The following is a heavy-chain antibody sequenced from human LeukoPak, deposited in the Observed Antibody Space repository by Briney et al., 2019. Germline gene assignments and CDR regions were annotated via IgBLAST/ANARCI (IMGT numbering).Heavy chain of an antibody. V-gene: IGHV4-59*12. CDR1: GGSISSYY. CDR3: ARLVSGIGGVWNNRYFDY. Sequence: PSETLSLTCTVSGGSISSYYWSWIRQPPGKGLEWIGYIYYSGSTNYNPSLKSRVTISVDTSKNQFSLQLNYVTPEDTVIYYCARLVSGIGGVWNNRYFDYWGQGTLVTVSS. J-gene: IGHJ4*02. D-gene: IGHD2-8*02. CDR2: IYYSGST.